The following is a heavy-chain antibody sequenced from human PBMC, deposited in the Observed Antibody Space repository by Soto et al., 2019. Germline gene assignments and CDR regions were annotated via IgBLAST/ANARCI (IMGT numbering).Heavy chain of an antibody. CDR3: ARDNDFWSGSNYYYYMDV. D-gene: IGHD3-3*01. Sequence: PGGSLRLSCAASGFTFSSYSMNWVRQAPGKGLEWVSSISSSSSYIYYADSVEGRFTISRDNAKNSLYLQMNSLRAEDTAVYYCARDNDFWSGSNYYYYMDVWGKGTTVTVSS. J-gene: IGHJ6*03. CDR2: ISSSSSYI. V-gene: IGHV3-21*01. CDR1: GFTFSSYS.